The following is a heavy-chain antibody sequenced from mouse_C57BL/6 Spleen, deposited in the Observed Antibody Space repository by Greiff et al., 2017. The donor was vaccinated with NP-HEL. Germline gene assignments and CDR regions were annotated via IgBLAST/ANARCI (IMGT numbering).Heavy chain of an antibody. V-gene: IGHV5-17*01. CDR2: ISSGSSTI. CDR3: ARGRLLDGYDSYAMDY. J-gene: IGHJ4*01. CDR1: GFTFSDYG. Sequence: DVHLVESGGGLVKPGGSLKLSCAASGFTFSDYGMHWVRQAPEKGLEWVAYISSGSSTIYYADTVKGRFTIARDNAKNTLFLQMTSLRSEDTAMYYCARGRLLDGYDSYAMDYWGQRTSVTVSS. D-gene: IGHD2-2*01.